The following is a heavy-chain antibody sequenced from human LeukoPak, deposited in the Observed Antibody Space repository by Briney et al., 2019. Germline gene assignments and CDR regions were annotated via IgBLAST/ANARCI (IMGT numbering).Heavy chain of an antibody. V-gene: IGHV4-39*01. Sequence: SETLSLTCTVSGVSISSIIYYWGWIRQPPGKGLEWIGTIYYSGSTYYNVSLKSRVTISVDTSRNQFSLKLSSVTAADTAVSYCARHSRSVDYGSGSYTWDYWGQGTLVTVSS. CDR3: ARHSRSVDYGSGSYTWDY. J-gene: IGHJ4*02. D-gene: IGHD3-10*01. CDR1: GVSISSIIYY. CDR2: IYYSGST.